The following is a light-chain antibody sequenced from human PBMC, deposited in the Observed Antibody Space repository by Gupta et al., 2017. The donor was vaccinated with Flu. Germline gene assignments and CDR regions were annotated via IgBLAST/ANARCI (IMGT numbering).Light chain of an antibody. Sequence: EIVLTQSPATLSLSPGERATLSCRASQSVSSYLVWYQQKPGQAPRLLIYDASNRATGIPARFSGSGSGTDFTLTISSLEPEDFAVYYCQQRSNWHPKITFGQGTRLEIK. J-gene: IGKJ5*01. CDR1: QSVSSY. V-gene: IGKV3-11*01. CDR2: DAS. CDR3: QQRSNWHPKIT.